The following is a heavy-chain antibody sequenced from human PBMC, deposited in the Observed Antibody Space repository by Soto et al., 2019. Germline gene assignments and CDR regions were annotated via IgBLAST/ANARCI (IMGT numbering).Heavy chain of an antibody. V-gene: IGHV1-69*13. J-gene: IGHJ4*02. CDR2: IIPIFGTA. CDR3: ARDRRDGYNLGY. Sequence: SVKVSCKASGGSFSSYAISWVRQAPGQGLEWMGGIIPIFGTANYAQKFQGRVTITADESTSTAYMELSSLRSEDTAVYYCARDRRDGYNLGYWGQGTLVTVSS. CDR1: GGSFSSYA. D-gene: IGHD5-12*01.